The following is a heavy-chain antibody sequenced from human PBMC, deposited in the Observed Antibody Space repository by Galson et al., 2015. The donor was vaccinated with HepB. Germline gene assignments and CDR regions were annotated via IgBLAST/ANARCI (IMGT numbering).Heavy chain of an antibody. D-gene: IGHD2-2*01. J-gene: IGHJ4*02. CDR2: ISWNSGSI. CDR3: AKDQGSRSGFGY. V-gene: IGHV3-9*01. CDR1: GFTFDDCA. Sequence: SLRLSCAASGFTFDDCAMHWVRQAPGKGLEWVSGISWNSGSIGYADSVKGRFTISRDNAKNSLYLQMNSLRAEDTALYYCAKDQGSRSGFGYWGQGTLVTVSS.